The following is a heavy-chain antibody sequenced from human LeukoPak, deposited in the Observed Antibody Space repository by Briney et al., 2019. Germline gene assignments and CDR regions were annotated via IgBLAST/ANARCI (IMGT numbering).Heavy chain of an antibody. CDR3: ATAWSGSYSKEGRQGDAFDI. Sequence: ASVKISCKVSGYTFTDYYMHWVQQAPGKGLEWMGLVDPEDGETIYAEKFQGRVTITADTSTDTAYMELSSLRSEDTVVYYCATAWSGSYSKEGRQGDAFDIWGQGTMVTVSS. J-gene: IGHJ3*02. V-gene: IGHV1-69-2*01. CDR1: GYTFTDYY. D-gene: IGHD1-26*01. CDR2: VDPEDGET.